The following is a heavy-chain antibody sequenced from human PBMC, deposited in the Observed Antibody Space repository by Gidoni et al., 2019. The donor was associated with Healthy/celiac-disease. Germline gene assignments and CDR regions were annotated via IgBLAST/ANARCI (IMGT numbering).Heavy chain of an antibody. CDR2: IIPIFGTA. Sequence: QVQLVQSGAEVKKTGSSVTVSCKASGGTFSRYAISWVRQAPGQGLEWMGGIIPIFGTANYAQKFQGRVTITADESTSTAYMELSSLRSEDTAVYYCARNSKPYYYYYGMDVWGQGTTVTVSS. J-gene: IGHJ6*02. CDR3: ARNSKPYYYYYGMDV. D-gene: IGHD3-22*01. V-gene: IGHV1-69*01. CDR1: GGTFSRYA.